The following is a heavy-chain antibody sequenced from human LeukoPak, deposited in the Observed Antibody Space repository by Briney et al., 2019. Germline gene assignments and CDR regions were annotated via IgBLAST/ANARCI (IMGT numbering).Heavy chain of an antibody. D-gene: IGHD3-3*01. CDR2: INPNSGGT. CDR1: GYTFTGYY. V-gene: IGHV1-2*02. J-gene: IGHJ4*02. CDR3: ARVYQYYDFWSGYLPIFDY. Sequence: ASVKVSCKASGYTFTGYYMHWVRQAPGQGLEWMGWINPNSGGTNYAQKFQGRVTMTRDTPISTAYMELSRLRSDDTAVYYCARVYQYYDFWSGYLPIFDYWGQGTLVTVSS.